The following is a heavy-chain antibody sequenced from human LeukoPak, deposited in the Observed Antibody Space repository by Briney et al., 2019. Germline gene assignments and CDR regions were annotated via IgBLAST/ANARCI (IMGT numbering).Heavy chain of an antibody. J-gene: IGHJ4*02. Sequence: GGSLRLSCAASGFTFSSYSMCWVRRVPGKGLEWVSCIISSNSYTHYADSVKGRFTISRDNSKDTLYLQMDSLRAEDTAVYYCAKVKWGYSNSWYQNYWGQGTLVTVSS. V-gene: IGHV3-21*01. CDR3: AKVKWGYSNSWYQNY. D-gene: IGHD6-13*01. CDR2: IISSNSYT. CDR1: GFTFSSYS.